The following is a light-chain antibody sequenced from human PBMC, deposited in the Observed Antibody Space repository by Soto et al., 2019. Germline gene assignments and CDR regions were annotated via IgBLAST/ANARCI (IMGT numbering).Light chain of an antibody. CDR3: QQRSNWPPIT. CDR1: QSVSNF. CDR2: DSS. V-gene: IGKV3-11*01. J-gene: IGKJ5*01. Sequence: EIVLTQSPATLSLSPGDTATLSCRASQSVSNFLAWYQQKPGQAPRLLIYDSSNRATGIPARVSGSGSGTDFTLTINSLEPEDFAVYYCQQRSNWPPITFGQGTRLEIK.